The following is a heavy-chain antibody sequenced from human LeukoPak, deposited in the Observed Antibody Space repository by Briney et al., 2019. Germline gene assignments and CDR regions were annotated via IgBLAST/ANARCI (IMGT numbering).Heavy chain of an antibody. D-gene: IGHD3-22*01. Sequence: KPSETLSLTCAVYGGSFSGYYWSWIRQPPGKGLEWIGEINHSGSTNYNPSLKSRVTISVDTSKNQFSLKLSSVTAADTAAYYCATFSQPLPDSSGWTSDYWGQGTLVTVSS. V-gene: IGHV4-34*01. CDR2: INHSGST. CDR1: GGSFSGYY. CDR3: ATFSQPLPDSSGWTSDY. J-gene: IGHJ4*02.